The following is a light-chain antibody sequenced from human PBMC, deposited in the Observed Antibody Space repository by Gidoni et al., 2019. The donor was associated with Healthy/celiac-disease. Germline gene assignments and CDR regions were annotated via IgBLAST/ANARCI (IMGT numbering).Light chain of an antibody. CDR1: KLGDKY. CDR3: QEWDSSIVV. J-gene: IGLJ2*01. Sequence: SYELTQPPSVSVSPGQTASITCSGEKLGDKYACWYQQKPGQSPVLVIYPDSKRPSGIPERFSGSNSGNTATLTISGTQAMDEADYYCQEWDSSIVVFGGGTKLTVL. CDR2: PDS. V-gene: IGLV3-1*01.